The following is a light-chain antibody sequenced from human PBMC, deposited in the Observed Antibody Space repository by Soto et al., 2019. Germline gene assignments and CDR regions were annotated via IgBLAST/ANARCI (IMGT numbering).Light chain of an antibody. CDR1: QSISSY. Sequence: DIQMTQSPSSLSASVVDRFTITFLASQSISSYLNWYQQKPGKAPNLLIYATSTLQSGVPSRFSGSGSGTDFTLTISSLQPEDFATYYCQQSYSIVWTFGQGTKVDIK. CDR3: QQSYSIVWT. J-gene: IGKJ1*01. V-gene: IGKV1-39*01. CDR2: ATS.